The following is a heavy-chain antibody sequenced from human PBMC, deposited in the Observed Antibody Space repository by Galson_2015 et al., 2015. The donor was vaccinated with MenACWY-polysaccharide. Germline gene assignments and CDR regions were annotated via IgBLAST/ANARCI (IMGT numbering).Heavy chain of an antibody. D-gene: IGHD6-19*01. Sequence: SLRLSCAASGFTFNSYSMNWVRQAPGKGLEWVSYISSGSSTIHYADSVKGRFTISRDNAKNSLYLQMSSLTDEDTAVYYCMRVISSGFRQFDYWGQGTLVTVSS. CDR2: ISSGSSTI. CDR3: MRVISSGFRQFDY. V-gene: IGHV3-48*02. CDR1: GFTFNSYS. J-gene: IGHJ4*02.